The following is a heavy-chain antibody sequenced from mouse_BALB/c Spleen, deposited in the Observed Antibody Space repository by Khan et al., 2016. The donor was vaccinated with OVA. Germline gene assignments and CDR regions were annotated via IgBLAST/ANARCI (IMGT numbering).Heavy chain of an antibody. CDR3: ARSAYGNFAY. D-gene: IGHD2-1*01. J-gene: IGHJ3*01. Sequence: EVMLVESGGGLVKPGGSLKLSCAASGFTFSTYAMSWVRQTPERRMEWVATVNSDGDYTFYPDNLTGRFTISTDNATNTLYLQMSSLRSEDTAMYYCARSAYGNFAYWGQGTLVTVSA. CDR1: GFTFSTYA. V-gene: IGHV5-9-1*01. CDR2: VNSDGDYT.